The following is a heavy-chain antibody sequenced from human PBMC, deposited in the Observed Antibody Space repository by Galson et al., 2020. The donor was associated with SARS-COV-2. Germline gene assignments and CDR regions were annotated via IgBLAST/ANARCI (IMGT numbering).Heavy chain of an antibody. CDR3: ARGPLGGDGYNYFDY. V-gene: IGHV1-46*01. D-gene: IGHD5-12*01. J-gene: IGHJ4*02. Sequence: ASVTVSCKASGYTFTSYYMHWVRQAPGQGLEWMGIINPSGGSTSYTQKFQGRVTMTRDTSTSTVYMELSSLRSEDTAVYYCARGPLGGDGYNYFDYWGQGTLVTVSS. CDR2: INPSGGST. CDR1: GYTFTSYY.